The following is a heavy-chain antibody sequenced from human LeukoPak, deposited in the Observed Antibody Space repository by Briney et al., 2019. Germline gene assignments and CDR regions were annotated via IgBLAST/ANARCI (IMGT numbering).Heavy chain of an antibody. Sequence: GRSLRLSCAASGFTFSSYAMHWVRQAPGKGLEWVAVISYDGSNKYYADSVKGRFTISRDNSKNTLYLQMNSLRAEDTAVYYCATLEIVVVPSWYFDLWGQGTLVTVSS. D-gene: IGHD3-22*01. V-gene: IGHV3-30*04. CDR2: ISYDGSNK. CDR1: GFTFSSYA. CDR3: ATLEIVVVPSWYFDL. J-gene: IGHJ2*01.